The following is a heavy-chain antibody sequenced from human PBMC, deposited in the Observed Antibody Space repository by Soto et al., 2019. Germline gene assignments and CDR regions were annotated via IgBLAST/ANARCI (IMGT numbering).Heavy chain of an antibody. V-gene: IGHV3-30*18. J-gene: IGHJ5*02. CDR3: AKDWGSSGWFNWFIP. D-gene: IGHD6-19*01. CDR2: ISHSGTSK. Sequence: QVQLVESGGGVVQPGESLQVACAASGFTVATTGMHWVRQAPGKGLEWVAMISHSGTSKVYIDSVQGRFTISRDNARNNLYLQMSSLRPEDTAIYYCAKDWGSSGWFNWFIPWGQGVLVTVSS. CDR1: GFTVATTG.